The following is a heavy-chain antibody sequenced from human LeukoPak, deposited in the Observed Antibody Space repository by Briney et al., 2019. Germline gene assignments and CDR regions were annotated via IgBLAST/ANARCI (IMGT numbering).Heavy chain of an antibody. D-gene: IGHD2-15*01. CDR1: GFTFSSYS. J-gene: IGHJ5*02. CDR3: ARDRHCSGGSCKSNWFDP. V-gene: IGHV3-48*01. Sequence: GGSLRLSCAAYGFTFSSYSMNWIRQAPGKGLEWVSYISSSSSTIYYADSVKGRFTISRDNAKNSLYLLMNSLRAEDTAVYYCARDRHCSGGSCKSNWFDPWGQGTLVTVSS. CDR2: ISSSSSTI.